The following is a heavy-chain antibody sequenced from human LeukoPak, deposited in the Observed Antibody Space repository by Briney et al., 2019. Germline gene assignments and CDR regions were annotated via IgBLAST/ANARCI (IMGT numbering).Heavy chain of an antibody. V-gene: IGHV1-2*02. J-gene: IGHJ4*02. Sequence: ASVKVSCKASGYTFTGYYMHWVRQAPGQGLEWMGWINPNSGGTNYAQKFQGRVTMTRDTSISTAYMELSRLRSDDTAVYYCARERKDFWSGYRSAFDYWGQGTLVTVSS. CDR3: ARERKDFWSGYRSAFDY. CDR2: INPNSGGT. D-gene: IGHD3-3*01. CDR1: GYTFTGYY.